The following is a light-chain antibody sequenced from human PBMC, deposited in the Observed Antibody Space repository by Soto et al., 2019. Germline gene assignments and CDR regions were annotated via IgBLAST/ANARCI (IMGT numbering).Light chain of an antibody. Sequence: QSALTQPASVSGSPGQSITISCTGTISDVGGYNYVSWYQKHPGKAPKLMIYEVSNRPSGVSNRFSGSKSGNTASLTISGLQAEDEADYYCSSYTSSSTPYVFGTGTKLTVL. J-gene: IGLJ1*01. CDR2: EVS. CDR3: SSYTSSSTPYV. V-gene: IGLV2-14*01. CDR1: ISDVGGYNY.